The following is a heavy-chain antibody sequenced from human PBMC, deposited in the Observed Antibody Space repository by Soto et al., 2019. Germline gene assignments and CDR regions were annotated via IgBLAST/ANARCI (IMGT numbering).Heavy chain of an antibody. CDR1: GGSFSGYY. V-gene: IGHV4-34*01. Sequence: SETLSLTCAVYGGSFSGYYWSWIRQPPGKGLEWIGEINHSGSTNYNPSLKSRVTISVDTSKNQFSLKLSSVTAADTAVYYCARGLPVARQGFDYWGQGTLVTVSS. D-gene: IGHD6-19*01. CDR2: INHSGST. J-gene: IGHJ4*02. CDR3: ARGLPVARQGFDY.